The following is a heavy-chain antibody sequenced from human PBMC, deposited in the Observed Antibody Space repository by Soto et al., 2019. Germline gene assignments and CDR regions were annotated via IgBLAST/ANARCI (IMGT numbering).Heavy chain of an antibody. CDR3: ARTMTRGIEFFQH. V-gene: IGHV4-34*01. CDR1: GGSFSGYY. CDR2: INPSGST. D-gene: IGHD3-16*01. J-gene: IGHJ1*01. Sequence: QVQLQQWGAGLLKPSETLSLTCAVYGGSFSGYYWSWIRQPPGKGLEWIGEINPSGSTNYNPSLKSRVTISVDTSKNQFSLKLSSVTAADTAVYYCARTMTRGIEFFQHWGQGTLVTVSS.